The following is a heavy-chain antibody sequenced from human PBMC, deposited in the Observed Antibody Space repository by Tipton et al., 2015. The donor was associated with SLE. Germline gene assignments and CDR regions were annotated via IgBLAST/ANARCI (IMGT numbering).Heavy chain of an antibody. CDR3: AREGRTVTVSYYYYYMDV. J-gene: IGHJ6*03. D-gene: IGHD4-17*01. CDR1: GGSISSSNW. CDR2: IYHSGST. V-gene: IGHV4-4*02. Sequence: TLSLTCAVSGGSISSSNWWSWVRQPPGKGLEWIGEIYHSGSTNYNPSLKSRVTISVDTSKDQFSLKLSSVTAADTAVYYCAREGRTVTVSYYYYYMDVWGKGTTVTVSS.